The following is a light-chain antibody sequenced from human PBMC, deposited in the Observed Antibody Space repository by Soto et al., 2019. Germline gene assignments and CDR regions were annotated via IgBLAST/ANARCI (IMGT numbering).Light chain of an antibody. CDR1: SSDVGSYNR. CDR3: CSYTTRTTYV. V-gene: IGLV2-18*02. CDR2: DVN. Sequence: QSVLTQPASVSGSPGQSIAVSCTGTSSDVGSYNRVSWYQQPPGTAPKLIIYDVNNRPLGVPDRFFGSKSGNTASLTISGLQAEDEADYYCCSYTTRTTYVFGTGTKVTV. J-gene: IGLJ1*01.